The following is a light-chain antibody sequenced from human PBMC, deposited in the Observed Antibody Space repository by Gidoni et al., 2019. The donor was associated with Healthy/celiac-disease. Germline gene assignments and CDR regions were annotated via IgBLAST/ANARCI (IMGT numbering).Light chain of an antibody. CDR3: QQYYSTPIWT. J-gene: IGKJ1*01. Sequence: ERATIHCKSSQSVLYSSNNKNYLAWYQQKPGQPPKLLRYWASTRESGVPDRFSGSGSGTDFTLPISSLQAEDVAVYYCQQYYSTPIWTFGQGTKVEIK. CDR2: WAS. CDR1: QSVLYSSNNKNY. V-gene: IGKV4-1*01.